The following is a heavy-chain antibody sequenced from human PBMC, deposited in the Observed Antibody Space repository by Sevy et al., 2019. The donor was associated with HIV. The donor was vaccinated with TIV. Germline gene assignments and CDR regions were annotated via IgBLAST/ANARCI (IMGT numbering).Heavy chain of an antibody. J-gene: IGHJ3*01. D-gene: IGHD6-13*01. CDR1: GFTFFSHV. Sequence: GGSLRLSCAASGFTFFSHVMSWVRQAPGKGLEWVSGLSGNGGTTYYAESVKGRFSISRHNSKHKLYLQMSSLRIEDRAVYYCATGTTDSSISWVFDVWGQGTMVTVSS. CDR3: ATGTTDSSISWVFDV. CDR2: LSGNGGTT. V-gene: IGHV3-23*01.